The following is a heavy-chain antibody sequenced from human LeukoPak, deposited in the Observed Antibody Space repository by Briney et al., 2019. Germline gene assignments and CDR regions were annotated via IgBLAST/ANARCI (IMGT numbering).Heavy chain of an antibody. CDR3: AKDLGLLWFGELLSLFDY. CDR1: GFTFSSYG. CDR2: ISGSGGST. D-gene: IGHD3-10*01. Sequence: GGSLRLSCAASGFTFSSYGMSWVRQAPGKGLEWVSAISGSGGSTYYADSVKGRFTISRDNSKNTLYLQMNSLRAEDTAVYYCAKDLGLLWFGELLSLFDYWGQGTLVTVSS. J-gene: IGHJ4*02. V-gene: IGHV3-23*01.